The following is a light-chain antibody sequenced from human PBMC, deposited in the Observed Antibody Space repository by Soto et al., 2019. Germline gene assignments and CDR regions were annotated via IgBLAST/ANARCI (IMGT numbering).Light chain of an antibody. J-gene: IGKJ1*01. V-gene: IGKV1-27*01. CDR3: QKYNSAPPT. CDR1: QSISSY. Sequence: DIQMTQSPSSLSASVVDRVTITCLASQSISSYLAWYQQKPGKVPKLLIYAASTLQSGVPSRFSGSGSGTDFTLTISSLQPEDVATYYCQKYNSAPPTFGRGTKVDIK. CDR2: AAS.